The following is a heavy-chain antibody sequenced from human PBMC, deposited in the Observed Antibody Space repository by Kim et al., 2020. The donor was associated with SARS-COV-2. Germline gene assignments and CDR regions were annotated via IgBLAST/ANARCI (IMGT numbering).Heavy chain of an antibody. CDR1: GFTFSSYG. CDR3: AREEYSGYELDY. J-gene: IGHJ4*02. Sequence: GGSLRLSCAASGFTFSSYGMHWVRQVPGKGLEWVAVIWYDGSNKYYADSVKGRFTISRDNSKNTLYLQMNSLRAEDTAVYYCAREEYSGYELDYWGQGTLVTVSS. CDR2: IWYDGSNK. V-gene: IGHV3-33*01. D-gene: IGHD5-12*01.